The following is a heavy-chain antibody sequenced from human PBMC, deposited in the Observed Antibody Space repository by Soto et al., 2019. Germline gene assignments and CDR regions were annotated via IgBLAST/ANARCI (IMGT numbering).Heavy chain of an antibody. V-gene: IGHV4-39*01. CDR3: ARSLPTRYCSGGSCYSTYHNWFDP. CDR1: GCSISSSSYY. Sequence: PSETLSLTCPVSGCSISSSSYYWGWIRQPPGKGLEWIGSIYYSGSTCYNPSLKSRVTISVDTSKNQFSLKLSSVTAADTAVYYCARSLPTRYCSGGSCYSTYHNWFDPWGQGTLVTVSS. D-gene: IGHD2-15*01. CDR2: IYYSGST. J-gene: IGHJ5*02.